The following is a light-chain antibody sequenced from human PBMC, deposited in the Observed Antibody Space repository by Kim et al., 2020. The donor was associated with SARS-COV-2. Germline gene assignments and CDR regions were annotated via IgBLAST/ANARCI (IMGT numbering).Light chain of an antibody. J-gene: IGLJ3*02. V-gene: IGLV4-60*03. CDR1: SGHSSYI. CDR3: ETWDSSTRV. Sequence: SSVKLTCTLSSGHSSYIIAWHQQQPGKAPRYLMNLEGSGSYNKGGGVPDRFSGSSSGADRHLTISNLQSDDEADYYCETWDSSTRVFGGGTQLTVL. CDR2: LEGSGSY.